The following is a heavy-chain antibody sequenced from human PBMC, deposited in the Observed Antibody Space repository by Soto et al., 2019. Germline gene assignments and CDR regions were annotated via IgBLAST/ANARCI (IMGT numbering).Heavy chain of an antibody. CDR2: VISDGRT. J-gene: IGHJ4*02. V-gene: IGHV3-23*01. CDR1: GFTLSDYS. Sequence: EVQLLESGGGFVQPGGSLRLSCAASGFTLSDYSMNWVRQAPGKGPEWVSSVISDGRTFYADSVKGRFTISRDTSKNTLYLQKNSLRVEDTAVYYCARQIYGSGGRYFDYWGQGTLVTVSS. D-gene: IGHD3-10*01. CDR3: ARQIYGSGGRYFDY.